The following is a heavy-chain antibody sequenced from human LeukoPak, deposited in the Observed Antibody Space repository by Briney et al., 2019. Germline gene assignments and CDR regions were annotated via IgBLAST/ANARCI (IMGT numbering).Heavy chain of an antibody. Sequence: SETLSLTCTVSGGSISSYYWSWIRQPPGKGLEWIGYIYYSGSTNYNPSLKSRVTISVDTSKNQFSLKLSSVTAADTAVYYCARDIGITNFDFWGQGTLVTVSS. J-gene: IGHJ4*02. D-gene: IGHD2-8*01. CDR1: GGSISSYY. CDR3: ARDIGITNFDF. CDR2: IYYSGST. V-gene: IGHV4-59*01.